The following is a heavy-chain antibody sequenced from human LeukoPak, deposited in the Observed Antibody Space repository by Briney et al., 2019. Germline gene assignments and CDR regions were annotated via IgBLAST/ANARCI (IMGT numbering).Heavy chain of an antibody. D-gene: IGHD5-24*01. Sequence: GGSLRLSCAASGFTLSSYWMHWVRQAPGKGLVWVSRINSDGSSTSYADSVKGRFTISRDNAKNTLYLQMNSLRAEDTAVYYCATSVEMATADYWGQGTLVTVSS. J-gene: IGHJ4*02. CDR3: ATSVEMATADY. CDR1: GFTLSSYW. CDR2: INSDGSST. V-gene: IGHV3-74*01.